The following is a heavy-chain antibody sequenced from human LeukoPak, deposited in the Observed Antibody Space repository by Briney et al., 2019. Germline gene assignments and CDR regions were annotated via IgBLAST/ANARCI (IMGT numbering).Heavy chain of an antibody. D-gene: IGHD5-12*01. J-gene: IGHJ3*02. CDR3: ARDQYSDYIDAFDI. Sequence: SETLSLTCTVSGGSISNYYWSWIRQSPGKGLEWIGYIYYSGSTNYNPSLKSRVTISIHTSKKQFSLKLSSVTAADTAVYYCARDQYSDYIDAFDIWGQGTMVTVSS. V-gene: IGHV4-59*01. CDR2: IYYSGST. CDR1: GGSISNYY.